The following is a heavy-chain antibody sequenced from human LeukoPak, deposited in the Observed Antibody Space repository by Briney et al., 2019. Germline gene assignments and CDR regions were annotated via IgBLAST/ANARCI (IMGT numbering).Heavy chain of an antibody. V-gene: IGHV3-7*05. CDR3: ARRGTSSSWAHFDY. J-gene: IGHJ4*02. CDR2: IKQDGSEK. Sequence: GGSLGLSCAASGFTFSSYWMTWVRQAPGKGLEWVAKIKQDGSEKYYVDSVKGRFTISRDNTKNSLYLQMNSLGAEDTAVYYCARRGTSSSWAHFDYWGQGTLVTVSS. CDR1: GFTFSSYW. D-gene: IGHD6-13*01.